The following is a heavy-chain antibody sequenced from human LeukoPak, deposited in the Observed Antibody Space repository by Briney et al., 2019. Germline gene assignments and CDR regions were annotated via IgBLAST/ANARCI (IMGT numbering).Heavy chain of an antibody. CDR1: GFTFSSYA. V-gene: IGHV3-23*01. D-gene: IGHD5-24*01. Sequence: PGGSLRLSCAASGFTFSSYAMSWVRQAPGKGLEWVSAIRGSGGSTYYADSVKGRFTISRDNSKNTLYLQMNSLRAEDTAVYYCARAPRGRDGYNPYYLDYWGQGTLVTFSS. CDR3: ARAPRGRDGYNPYYLDY. CDR2: IRGSGGST. J-gene: IGHJ4*02.